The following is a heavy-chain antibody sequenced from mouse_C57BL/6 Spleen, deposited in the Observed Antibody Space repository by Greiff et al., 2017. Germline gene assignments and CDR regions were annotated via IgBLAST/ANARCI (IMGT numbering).Heavy chain of an antibody. CDR2: INPSNGGT. CDR1: GYTFTSYW. V-gene: IGHV1-53*01. D-gene: IGHD1-1*01. CDR3: ARSHYYGSAMDD. J-gene: IGHJ4*01. Sequence: QVQLQQPGTELVKPGASVKLSCKASGYTFTSYWMHWVKQRPGQGLEWIGNINPSNGGTNYNEKFKSKATLTVDKSSSTAYMQLSSLTSEDSAVYDCARSHYYGSAMDDWGQGTSVTVSS.